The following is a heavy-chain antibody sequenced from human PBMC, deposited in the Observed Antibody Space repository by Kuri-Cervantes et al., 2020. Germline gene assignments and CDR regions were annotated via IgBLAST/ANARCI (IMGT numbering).Heavy chain of an antibody. CDR3: ARGASHPTYGMDV. V-gene: IGHV4-34*01. CDR1: GGSFSGYY. J-gene: IGHJ6*02. Sequence: SDTLSLTCAVYGGSFSGYYWSWIRQPPGKGLEWIGEINHSGSTNYNPSLKSRVTISVDTSKNQFSLKLGSVTAADTAVYYSARGASHPTYGMDVWGQGTTVTVSS. CDR2: INHSGST. D-gene: IGHD1-26*01.